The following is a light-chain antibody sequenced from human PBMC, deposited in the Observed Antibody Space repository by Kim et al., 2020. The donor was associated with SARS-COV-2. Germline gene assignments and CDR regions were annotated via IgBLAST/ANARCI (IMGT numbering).Light chain of an antibody. Sequence: SVSPGERATLSGTASQSVSSYFAWCQQKPGHAPRPLIFRASTRVAGIPARFSVSGSETEFSLTISCLQSKDFAIYFSKKYNNWPTFGPGTKV. J-gene: IGKJ1*01. CDR3: KKYNNWPT. CDR2: RAS. V-gene: IGKV3D-15*01. CDR1: QSVSSY.